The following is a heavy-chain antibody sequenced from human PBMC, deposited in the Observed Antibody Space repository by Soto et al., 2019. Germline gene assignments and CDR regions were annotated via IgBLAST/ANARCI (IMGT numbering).Heavy chain of an antibody. V-gene: IGHV3-7*01. J-gene: IGHJ4*02. CDR3: ARDYYKYYDSSGYYRSPAY. CDR1: GFTFSSYW. CDR2: IKQDGSEK. Sequence: GGSRRLSCAASGFTFSSYWMSWVRQAPGKGLEWVANIKQDGSEKYYVDSVKGRFTISRDNAKNSLYLQMNSLRAEDTAVYYCARDYYKYYDSSGYYRSPAYWGQGT. D-gene: IGHD3-22*01.